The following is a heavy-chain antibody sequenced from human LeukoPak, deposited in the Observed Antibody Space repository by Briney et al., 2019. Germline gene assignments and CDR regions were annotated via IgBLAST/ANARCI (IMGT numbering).Heavy chain of an antibody. J-gene: IGHJ4*02. D-gene: IGHD3-16*01. Sequence: PGGSLRLSCAASGFTFSSYAMSWGRQAPGKGLEWVSAISGSVGSTYYADSVKGRFTISRDNSKNTLYLQMNSLRAEDTAVYYCAKDLSAFGGAPRGGYFDYWGQGTLVTVSS. CDR1: GFTFSSYA. CDR3: AKDLSAFGGAPRGGYFDY. V-gene: IGHV3-23*01. CDR2: ISGSVGST.